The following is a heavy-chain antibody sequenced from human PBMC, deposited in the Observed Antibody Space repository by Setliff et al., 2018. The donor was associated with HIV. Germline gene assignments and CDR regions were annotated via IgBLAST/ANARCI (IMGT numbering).Heavy chain of an antibody. CDR1: GGTFSSYA. J-gene: IGHJ4*02. CDR3: ASYSGSYYFILHY. Sequence: SVKVSCKASGGTFSSYAISWVRQAPGQGLEWMGGIIPILGLSYYAQNFQGRVTITADESTSTAYMELSSLRSEDTAVYYCASYSGSYYFILHYWGQGTLVTVSS. D-gene: IGHD1-26*01. CDR2: IIPILGLS. V-gene: IGHV1-69*10.